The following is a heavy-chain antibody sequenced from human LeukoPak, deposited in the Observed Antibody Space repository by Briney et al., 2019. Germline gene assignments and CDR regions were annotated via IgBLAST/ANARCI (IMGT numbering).Heavy chain of an antibody. CDR3: VKSAGKDGYRDVFDI. CDR1: GFPFRSYS. J-gene: IGHJ3*02. CDR2: ISSSSSYI. D-gene: IGHD5-24*01. V-gene: IGHV3-21*04. Sequence: NPGGPLRLSCAASGFPFRSYSMNWDRQAPGKGLEWVSSISSSSSYIYYADSVRGLFTISRDIFKNTLYLQMNSLRAEDTAVYHCVKSAGKDGYRDVFDIWGQGTVVTVSS.